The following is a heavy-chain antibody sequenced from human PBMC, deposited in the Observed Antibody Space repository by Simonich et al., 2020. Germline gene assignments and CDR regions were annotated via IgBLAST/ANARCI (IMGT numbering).Heavy chain of an antibody. J-gene: IGHJ4*02. V-gene: IGHV3-74*01. CDR3: ARNRLDY. CDR1: GFTFSSYW. Sequence: EVQLVESGGGLVQPGGSLRLSCAASGFTFSSYWMHWVRKAPGKGLGWCSRINSDGGITRYADSVKSRFTISRDNAKNTLYQQMNSLRAEDTAVYYCARNRLDYWGQGTLVTVSS. CDR2: INSDGGIT.